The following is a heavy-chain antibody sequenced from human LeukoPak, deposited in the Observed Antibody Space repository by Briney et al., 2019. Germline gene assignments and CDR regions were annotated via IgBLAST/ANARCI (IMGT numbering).Heavy chain of an antibody. Sequence: PGGSLRLSCAASGFTFSIYAMSWVRQAPGKGLEWVSTVSGSGHSTFYADSVKGRFTISRDNSKNTLYLQMSSLRVEDTGVYYCASWGEGALDNWGQGTLVTVSS. V-gene: IGHV3-23*01. CDR2: VSGSGHST. D-gene: IGHD1-26*01. CDR1: GFTFSIYA. J-gene: IGHJ4*02. CDR3: ASWGEGALDN.